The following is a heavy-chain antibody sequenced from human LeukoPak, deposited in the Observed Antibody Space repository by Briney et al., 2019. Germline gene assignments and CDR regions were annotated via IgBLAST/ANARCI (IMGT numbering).Heavy chain of an antibody. Sequence: SETLSLTCTVSGGSISSYYWSWIRQPPGKGLEWIGYIFYSGSTYYNPSLQSRVTISVDTSKNQFSLKLSSVTAADTAVYYCAKYVVVSAIHDYWGQGTLVTVSS. V-gene: IGHV4-59*06. D-gene: IGHD2-21*02. CDR1: GGSISSYY. CDR3: AKYVVVSAIHDY. J-gene: IGHJ4*02. CDR2: IFYSGST.